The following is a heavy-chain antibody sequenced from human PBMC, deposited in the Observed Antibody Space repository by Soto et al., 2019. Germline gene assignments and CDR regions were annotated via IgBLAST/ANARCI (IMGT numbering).Heavy chain of an antibody. J-gene: IGHJ5*02. V-gene: IGHV1-69*01. CDR2: IIPIFGTA. Sequence: QVQLVQSGAEVKKPGSSVKVSCKASGGTFSSYAISWVRQAPGQGLEWMGGIIPIFGTANYAQKFQGRVTITADESTSTAYMELSSLRSEDTAVYYCARDPGPYYGSGSYNWFDPWGQGTLVTVSS. CDR1: GGTFSSYA. CDR3: ARDPGPYYGSGSYNWFDP. D-gene: IGHD3-10*01.